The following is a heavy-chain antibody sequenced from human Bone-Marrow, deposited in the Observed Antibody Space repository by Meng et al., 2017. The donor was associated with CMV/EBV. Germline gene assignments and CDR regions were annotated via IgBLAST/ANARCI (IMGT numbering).Heavy chain of an antibody. CDR3: ARDVYGRGWFDP. D-gene: IGHD3-16*01. CDR2: IYTSGST. CDR1: GGSISSGSYY. Sequence: QVQLPESGPGLVKPSQPLSLHCTVSGGSISSGSYYWSWIRQPAGKGLEWIGRIYTSGSTNYNPSLKSRVTISVDTSKNQFSLKLSSVTAADTAVYYCARDVYGRGWFDPWGQGTLVTVSS. J-gene: IGHJ5*02. V-gene: IGHV4-61*02.